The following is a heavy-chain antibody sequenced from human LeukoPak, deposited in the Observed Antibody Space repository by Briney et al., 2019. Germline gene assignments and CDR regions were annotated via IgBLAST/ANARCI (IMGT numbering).Heavy chain of an antibody. CDR2: IYTSGST. J-gene: IGHJ4*02. CDR1: GGSISSYY. CDR3: AREPSIAAAGPFDY. D-gene: IGHD6-13*01. Sequence: SETLSLTCTVSGGSISSYYWSWIRQPAGKGLEWIGRIYTSGSTNYNPSLKSRVTISVDTSKNQFSLKLSSVTTADTAVYYCAREPSIAAAGPFDYWGQGTLVTVSS. V-gene: IGHV4-4*07.